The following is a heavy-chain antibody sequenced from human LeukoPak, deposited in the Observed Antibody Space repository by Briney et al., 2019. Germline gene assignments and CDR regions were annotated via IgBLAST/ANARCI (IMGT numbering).Heavy chain of an antibody. V-gene: IGHV4-61*02. Sequence: SETLSLTCTVSGGSISSGSYYWSWIRQPAGKGLEWIGRIYTSGSTNYNPSLKSRVTISVDTSKNQFSLKLSSVTAAATAVKYRARDGWNYNILSCHKYDFDYWGQGTLVTVSS. D-gene: IGHD3-9*01. CDR3: ARDGWNYNILSCHKYDFDY. CDR1: GGSISSGSYY. CDR2: IYTSGST. J-gene: IGHJ4*02.